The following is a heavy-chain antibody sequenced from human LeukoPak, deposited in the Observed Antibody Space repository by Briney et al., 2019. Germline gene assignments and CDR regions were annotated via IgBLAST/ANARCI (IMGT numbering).Heavy chain of an antibody. CDR3: ASGAVAPPDAFDI. CDR1: GYTFTSYY. CDR2: INPSGGST. J-gene: IGHJ3*02. V-gene: IGHV1-46*01. D-gene: IGHD6-19*01. Sequence: ASVKVSCKASGYTFTSYYMHWVRQAPGQGLEWMGIINPSGGSTSYAQKFQGRVTMTRGTSTSTVYMELSSLRSEDTAVYYCASGAVAPPDAFDIWGQGQWSPSLQ.